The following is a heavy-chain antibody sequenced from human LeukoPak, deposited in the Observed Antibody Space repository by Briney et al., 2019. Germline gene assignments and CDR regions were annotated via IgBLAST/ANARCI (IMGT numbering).Heavy chain of an antibody. D-gene: IGHD4/OR15-4a*01. CDR3: ARYANSPYYYYAMDV. CDR2: IYYSGST. J-gene: IGHJ6*02. V-gene: IGHV4-59*12. CDR1: GGSIIGYY. Sequence: ETLSLTCTVSGGSIIGYYLSWIRQPPGKGLEWIGSIYYSGSTNYNPSLKSRVTISVETSKNQFSLKLSSVTAADTAVYYCARYANSPYYYYAMDVWGQGTTVTVPS.